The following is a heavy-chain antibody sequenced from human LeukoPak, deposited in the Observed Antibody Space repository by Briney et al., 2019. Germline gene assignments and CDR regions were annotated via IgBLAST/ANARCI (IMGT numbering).Heavy chain of an antibody. J-gene: IGHJ6*02. CDR2: IYYSGST. CDR3: ARPMITHGMDV. CDR1: GGSISIYY. V-gene: IGHV4-59*08. Sequence: PSETLSLTCTVSGGSISIYYWSWIRQPPGKGLEWIGYIYYSGSTNYNPSLKSRVTISVDTSKNQFSLKLSSVTAADTAVYYCARPMITHGMDVWGQGTTVTVSS. D-gene: IGHD3-16*01.